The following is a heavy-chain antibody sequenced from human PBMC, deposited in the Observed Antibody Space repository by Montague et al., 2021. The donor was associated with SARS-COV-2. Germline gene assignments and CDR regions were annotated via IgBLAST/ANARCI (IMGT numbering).Heavy chain of an antibody. CDR3: ATHLTGYTNWSDS. CDR1: GGSITTFPYN. Sequence: SETLSLTCTVSGGSITTFPYNWGWIRRPPGQELVGIATISNSATTNYSPTLRGGTTLYMDMSPIHLSLRLASATAAAMSVCFCATHLTGYTNWSDSWGQGTLVIVSS. D-gene: IGHD3-9*01. V-gene: IGHV4-39*01. CDR2: ISNSATT. J-gene: IGHJ5*01.